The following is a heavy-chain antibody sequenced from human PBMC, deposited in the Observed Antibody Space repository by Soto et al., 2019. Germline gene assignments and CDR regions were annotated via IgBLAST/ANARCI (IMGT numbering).Heavy chain of an antibody. CDR3: GGGGVMVRGVIPPFGY. V-gene: IGHV5-51*01. J-gene: IGHJ4*02. D-gene: IGHD3-10*01. CDR2: IYAGDSDT. Sequence: WESLKISCKGSGYSFTSYWIGWVRQMPGKGLEWVGIIYAGDSDTRYSPSCQGQVTISADKSISTAYLQWSSLKASGAALYYCGGGGVMVRGVIPPFGYWGQGTLVTVSS. CDR1: GYSFTSYW.